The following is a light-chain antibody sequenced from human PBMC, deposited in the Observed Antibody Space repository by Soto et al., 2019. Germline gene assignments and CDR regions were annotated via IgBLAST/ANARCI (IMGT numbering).Light chain of an antibody. J-gene: IGKJ1*01. CDR3: LQYHNLWA. CDR2: RAS. Sequence: IVMTQSPATLSVSPGESATLSCRASQNIYNNVAWYQHRPGQAPRLLIYRASTRATGVPARFSGSGFETEYTLTISSLQSEDFAIYSCLQYHNLWAFGQGTKVDIK. CDR1: QNIYNN. V-gene: IGKV3-15*01.